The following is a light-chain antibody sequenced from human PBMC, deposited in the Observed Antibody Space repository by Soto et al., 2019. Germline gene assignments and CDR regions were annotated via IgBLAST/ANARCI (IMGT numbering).Light chain of an antibody. CDR3: TSYAGGNNV. J-gene: IGLJ1*01. CDR1: SSDVGGYNY. Sequence: QSALTQPPSASGSPGQSVTISCTGTSSDVGGYNYVSWYQQNPGKVPKLMIYEVNKRPSGVPDRFSGSKSCNTASLPVSGXXXXXXADYYCTSYAGGNNVFGTGTK. CDR2: EVN. V-gene: IGLV2-8*01.